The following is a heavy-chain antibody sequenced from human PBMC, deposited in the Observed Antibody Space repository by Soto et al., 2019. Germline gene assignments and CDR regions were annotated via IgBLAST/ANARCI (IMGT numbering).Heavy chain of an antibody. V-gene: IGHV4-59*08. D-gene: IGHD2-21*02. Sequence: SETLSLTCTVSGGSISSYYWSWIRQPPGKGLEWIGYIYYSGSTNYNPSLKSRVTISVDTSKNQFSLKLSSVTAADTAVYYCARANGDLIFDYWGQGTLVTV. J-gene: IGHJ4*02. CDR2: IYYSGST. CDR1: GGSISSYY. CDR3: ARANGDLIFDY.